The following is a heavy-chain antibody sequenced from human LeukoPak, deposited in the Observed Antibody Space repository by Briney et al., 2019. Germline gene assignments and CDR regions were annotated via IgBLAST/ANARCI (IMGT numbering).Heavy chain of an antibody. V-gene: IGHV4-34*01. CDR2: INHSGST. CDR1: GGSFSGYY. Sequence: SETLSLTCAVYGGSFSGYYWSWIRQPPGKGLGWIGEINHSGSTNYTPSLKSRVTISVDTSKNQFSLKRSSVTPADTAVYYCASPVSGSSGWYYNYWGQGTLVTVSS. CDR3: ASPVSGSSGWYYNY. D-gene: IGHD6-19*01. J-gene: IGHJ4*02.